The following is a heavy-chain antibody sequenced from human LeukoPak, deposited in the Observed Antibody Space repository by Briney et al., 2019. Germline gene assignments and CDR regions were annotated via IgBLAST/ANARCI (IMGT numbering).Heavy chain of an antibody. CDR1: GDSFSSNSAG. V-gene: IGHV6-1*01. Sequence: SQSVSLTCGVSGDSFSSNSAGWNWLRQSQSRGLEWLGRTYYRSKWYYDYAVSVKSRIAINPDTSKNQFSLQLNSVTPEDTAVYYCAGKFSYFDYWGQGTLATVSS. CDR3: AGKFSYFDY. J-gene: IGHJ4*02. CDR2: TYYRSKWYY.